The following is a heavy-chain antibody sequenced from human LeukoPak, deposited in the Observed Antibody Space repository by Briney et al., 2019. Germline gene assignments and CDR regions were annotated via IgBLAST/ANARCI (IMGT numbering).Heavy chain of an antibody. D-gene: IGHD4-11*01. CDR3: ARASVTYYYYYYMDV. Sequence: SQTLSLTCTVSGGSISSYYWSWIRQPPGKGLEWIGYIHYSGSTNYNSSLKSRVTISVDTSKNQFSLKLSSVTAADTAVYYCARASVTYYYYYYMDVWGKGTTVTVSS. V-gene: IGHV4-59*01. J-gene: IGHJ6*03. CDR2: IHYSGST. CDR1: GGSISSYY.